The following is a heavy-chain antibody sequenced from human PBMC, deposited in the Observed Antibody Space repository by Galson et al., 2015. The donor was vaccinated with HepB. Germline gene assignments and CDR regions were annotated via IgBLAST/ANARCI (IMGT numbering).Heavy chain of an antibody. V-gene: IGHV5-51*01. CDR3: ARQRFTRAAGDY. CDR2: IYPADSET. D-gene: IGHD3-3*01. J-gene: IGHJ4*02. Sequence: QSGAEVKKPGESLKISCKGSGYTFTDYWVAWMRQMPGKGLEYMGIIYPADSETRYSPSFQGQVTISADRSISTVYLQWSSLKDSDNAMYYCARQRFTRAAGDYWGQGTLVTVSS. CDR1: GYTFTDYW.